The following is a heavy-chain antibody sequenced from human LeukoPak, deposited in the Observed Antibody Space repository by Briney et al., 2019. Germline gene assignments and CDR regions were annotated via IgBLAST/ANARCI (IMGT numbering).Heavy chain of an antibody. CDR1: GYTLTEFS. CDR2: FDPEDGET. Sequence: ASVKVSCKVSGYTLTEFSMHWVRQAPGKGLEWMGGFDPEDGETIYAQELQGRVTMTKDTSTDTACMELSSLRSEDTAVYYCVRDNSIADRGWWFDPWGQGTLVTVSS. V-gene: IGHV1-24*01. D-gene: IGHD1-14*01. CDR3: VRDNSIADRGWWFDP. J-gene: IGHJ5*02.